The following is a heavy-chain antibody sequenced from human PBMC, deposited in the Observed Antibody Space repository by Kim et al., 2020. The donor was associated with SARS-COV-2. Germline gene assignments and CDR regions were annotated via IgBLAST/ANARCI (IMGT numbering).Heavy chain of an antibody. D-gene: IGHD3-10*01. V-gene: IGHV3-9*01. Sequence: GGSLRLSCSASGFTFDDYAMHWVRQAPGKGLEWVSGISWNSGSIGYADSVKGRFTISRDNAKNSLYLQMNSLRAEDTALYYCARVMVRGVIITGASYGMDVWGQGTTLTVPS. CDR1: GFTFDDYA. J-gene: IGHJ6*02. CDR2: ISWNSGSI. CDR3: ARVMVRGVIITGASYGMDV.